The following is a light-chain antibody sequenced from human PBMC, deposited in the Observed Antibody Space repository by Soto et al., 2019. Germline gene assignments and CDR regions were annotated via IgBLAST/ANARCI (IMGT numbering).Light chain of an antibody. CDR2: AAS. Sequence: DIQMTQSPSSLSASVGARVPITCRASQAINNYLAWYQQKPGQLPQLLIQAASTLQSGVPSRFGGTKSGTEFTLTISSLQPEDVGTYYCQKYNSAPSTFGPGTKVDIK. J-gene: IGKJ3*01. V-gene: IGKV1-27*01. CDR1: QAINNY. CDR3: QKYNSAPST.